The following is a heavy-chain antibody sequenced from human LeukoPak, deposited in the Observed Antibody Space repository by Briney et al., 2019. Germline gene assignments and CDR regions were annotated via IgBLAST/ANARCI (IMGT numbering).Heavy chain of an antibody. CDR3: ARDRDSSGCFDY. V-gene: IGHV3-30*04. Sequence: GGSLRLSCAASGFTFSSYAMHWVRQAPGKGLEWVAVISYDGGNKYYADSVKGRFTISRDNSKNTLYLQMNSLRAEDTAVYYCARDRDSSGCFDYWGQGTLVTVSS. J-gene: IGHJ4*02. CDR2: ISYDGGNK. D-gene: IGHD3-22*01. CDR1: GFTFSSYA.